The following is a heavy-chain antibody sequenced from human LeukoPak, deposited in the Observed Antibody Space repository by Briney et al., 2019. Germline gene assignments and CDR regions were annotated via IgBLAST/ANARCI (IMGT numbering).Heavy chain of an antibody. J-gene: IGHJ6*02. Sequence: GGSLRLSCVASGLTLGSRYMNWVRQAPGEGVGGVGFIRSKAYGGTTEYAASVKGRFTISRDDSKSIAYLQMNSLKTEDTAVYYCTRQYNWNDGGMDVWGQGTTVTVSS. D-gene: IGHD1-20*01. CDR3: TRQYNWNDGGMDV. V-gene: IGHV3-49*04. CDR1: GLTLGSRY. CDR2: IRSKAYGGTT.